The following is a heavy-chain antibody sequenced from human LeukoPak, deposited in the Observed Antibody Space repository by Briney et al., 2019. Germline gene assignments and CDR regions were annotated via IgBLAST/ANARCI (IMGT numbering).Heavy chain of an antibody. Sequence: PSQTLSLTCTVSGGSISSGDYYWSWIRQPPGKGLEWIVYIYYSGSTYYNPSLKSRVTISVDTSKNQFSLKLSSVTAADTAVYYCAREPSYDSSGIDYWGQGTLVTVSS. D-gene: IGHD3-22*01. CDR3: AREPSYDSSGIDY. J-gene: IGHJ4*02. V-gene: IGHV4-30-4*08. CDR2: IYYSGST. CDR1: GGSISSGDYY.